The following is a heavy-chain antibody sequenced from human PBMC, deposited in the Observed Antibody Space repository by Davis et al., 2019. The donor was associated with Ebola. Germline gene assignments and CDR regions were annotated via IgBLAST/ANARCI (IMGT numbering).Heavy chain of an antibody. CDR3: ARDGYYDSSGYRDY. D-gene: IGHD3-22*01. J-gene: IGHJ4*02. V-gene: IGHV1-18*01. Sequence: ASVKVSCKASGYTFTSYDINWVRQATGQGLEWMGWISAYNGNTNYAQKLQGRVTMTTDTSTSTAYMELRSLRSDDTAVYYCARDGYYDSSGYRDYWGQGTLVTVSS. CDR1: GYTFTSYD. CDR2: ISAYNGNT.